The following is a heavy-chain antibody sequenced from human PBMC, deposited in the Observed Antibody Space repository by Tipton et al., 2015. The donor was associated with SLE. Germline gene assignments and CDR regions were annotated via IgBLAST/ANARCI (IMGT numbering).Heavy chain of an antibody. V-gene: IGHV3-11*04. J-gene: IGHJ4*02. CDR1: GGSISSSS. D-gene: IGHD6-13*01. CDR2: ISSSSSTI. Sequence: LSLTCTVSGGSISSSSYYWGWIRQAPGKGLEWVSYISSSSSTIYYADSVKGRFTISRDNAKNSLYLQMNSLRAEDTAVYYCAKDVGHIAAADGYWGQGTLVTVSS. CDR3: AKDVGHIAAADGY.